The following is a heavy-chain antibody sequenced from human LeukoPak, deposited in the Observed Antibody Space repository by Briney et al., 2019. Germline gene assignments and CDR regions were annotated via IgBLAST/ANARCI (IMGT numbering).Heavy chain of an antibody. CDR3: ASAYYYGSGSYYILDY. Sequence: SETLSLTCTVSGGFISSYYWSWIRQPPGRGLEWIGYIYTSGSTNYNPTLNGRVTISVDTSKNQFSLKLSSVTAADTAVYYCASAYYYGSGSYYILDYWGQGTLVTVSS. V-gene: IGHV4-4*09. CDR1: GGFISSYY. CDR2: IYTSGST. J-gene: IGHJ4*02. D-gene: IGHD3-10*01.